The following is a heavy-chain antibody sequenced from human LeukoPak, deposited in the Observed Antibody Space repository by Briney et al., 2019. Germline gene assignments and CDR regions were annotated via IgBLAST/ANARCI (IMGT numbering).Heavy chain of an antibody. J-gene: IGHJ6*03. D-gene: IGHD1-26*01. CDR3: ARDPYSGSYGDSYYYYMDV. Sequence: GGSLRLSCAASGFTFSSYSMNWVRQAPGKGLEWVSSISSSSSYIYYADSVKGRFTISRDDAKNSLYLQMNSLRAEDTAIYYCARDPYSGSYGDSYYYYMDVWGKGTTVTISS. CDR1: GFTFSSYS. V-gene: IGHV3-21*01. CDR2: ISSSSSYI.